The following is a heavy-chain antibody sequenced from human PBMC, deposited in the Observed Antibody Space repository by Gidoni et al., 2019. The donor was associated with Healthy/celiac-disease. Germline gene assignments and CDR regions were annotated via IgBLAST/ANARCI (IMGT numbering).Heavy chain of an antibody. Sequence: QVQLQQWGAGLLKPSETLSLTCAVYGGSFSGYYWSWIRQPPGKGLEWIGEINHSGSTNYNPSLKSRVTISVDTSKNQFSLKLSSVTAADTAVYYCARGQYSTNLNYGMDVWGQGTTVTVSS. CDR3: ARGQYSTNLNYGMDV. J-gene: IGHJ6*02. D-gene: IGHD6-6*01. CDR1: GGSFSGYY. CDR2: INHSGST. V-gene: IGHV4-34*01.